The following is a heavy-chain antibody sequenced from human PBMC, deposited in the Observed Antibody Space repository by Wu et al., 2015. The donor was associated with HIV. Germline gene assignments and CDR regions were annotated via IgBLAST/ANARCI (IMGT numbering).Heavy chain of an antibody. J-gene: IGHJ4*02. CDR2: INPNTGGT. CDR3: ASYYGPGSSFGY. CDR1: GYTFIDYY. Sequence: QVQLVQSGAEVKKPGASVKVSCKASGYTFIDYYMHWVRQAPGQGLEWMGWINPNTGGTNYAQKFQGRVTMTRDTSISTAYMELNRLRSDDTAVYYCASYYGPGSSFGYWGQGTLVTVSS. D-gene: IGHD3-10*01. V-gene: IGHV1-2*02.